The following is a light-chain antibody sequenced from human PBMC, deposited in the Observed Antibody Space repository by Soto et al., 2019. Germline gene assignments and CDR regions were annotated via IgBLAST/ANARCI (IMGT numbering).Light chain of an antibody. CDR1: SSEVGAYNY. Sequence: QLELNQTASVSGSPGRSITISCTGTSSEVGAYNYVSWYQQYPGKAPKLMIYDVTSRSSVVSNRFSGSKSGNAASLTISGLQAEDEADYYCCSYTSSSSLVFGTGTKVTV. V-gene: IGLV2-14*03. CDR3: CSYTSSSSLV. CDR2: DVT. J-gene: IGLJ1*01.